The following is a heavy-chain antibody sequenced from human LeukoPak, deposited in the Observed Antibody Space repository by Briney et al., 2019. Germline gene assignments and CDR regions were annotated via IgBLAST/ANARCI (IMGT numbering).Heavy chain of an antibody. CDR2: IKQDGSEK. Sequence: GGSLRLSRAASGFTFSSYWMSWVRQAPGKGLEWVANIKQDGSEKYYVDSVKGRFTISRDNAKNSLYMQMNSLRAEDTAVYYCARPTMDRKNPFYYYYYGMDVWGQGTTVTVSS. J-gene: IGHJ6*02. V-gene: IGHV3-7*01. CDR1: GFTFSSYW. D-gene: IGHD3/OR15-3a*01. CDR3: ARPTMDRKNPFYYYYYGMDV.